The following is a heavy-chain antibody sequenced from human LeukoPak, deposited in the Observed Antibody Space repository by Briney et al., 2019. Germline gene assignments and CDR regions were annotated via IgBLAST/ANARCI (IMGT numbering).Heavy chain of an antibody. D-gene: IGHD6-19*01. CDR2: IYSGGST. J-gene: IGHJ3*02. V-gene: IGHV3-66*01. CDR1: GFTVSSDY. CDR3: ATSSGWYFRNAFDM. Sequence: GGSLRLSCAASGFTVSSDYMSWVRQAPGKGLEWVSVIYSGGSTYYADSVKGRFTISRDNSKNTLYLQMNSLRAEDTAVYYCATSSGWYFRNAFDMWGQGTIVTVSS.